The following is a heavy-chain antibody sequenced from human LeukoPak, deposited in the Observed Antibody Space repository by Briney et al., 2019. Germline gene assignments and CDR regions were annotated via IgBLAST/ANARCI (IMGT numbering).Heavy chain of an antibody. D-gene: IGHD2-2*01. Sequence: GGSLRLSCAASGFTFDDYAMHWVRQAPGKGLEWVSGISWNSGSIGYADSVKGRFTISRDNAKNSLYLQMNSLRAEDTALYYCAKEVCSSTSCPYGHFDYWGQGTLVTVSS. CDR2: ISWNSGSI. V-gene: IGHV3-9*01. CDR3: AKEVCSSTSCPYGHFDY. CDR1: GFTFDDYA. J-gene: IGHJ4*02.